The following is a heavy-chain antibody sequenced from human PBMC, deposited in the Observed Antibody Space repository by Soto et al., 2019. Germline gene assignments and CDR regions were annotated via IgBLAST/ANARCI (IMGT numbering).Heavy chain of an antibody. J-gene: IGHJ4*02. V-gene: IGHV1-69*02. CDR1: GGTFSSYT. CDR2: IIPILGIA. Sequence: QVQLVQSGAEVKKPGSSVKVSCKASGGTFSSYTISWVRQAPGQGLEWMGRIIPILGIANYAQKFQGRVTITADKSTSTADMELSSLRSEDTAVYYCARAPSRYCSGGSCYPPHFFDYWGQGTLVTVSS. D-gene: IGHD2-15*01. CDR3: ARAPSRYCSGGSCYPPHFFDY.